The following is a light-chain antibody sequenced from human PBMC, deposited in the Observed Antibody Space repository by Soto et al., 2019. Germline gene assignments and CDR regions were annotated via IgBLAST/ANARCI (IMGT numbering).Light chain of an antibody. Sequence: DIQMTQSPSTLSASVGDRVTITCRASHSISSWLAWYQQKPGKSPNLLIYNASSLESGVPSRFSGSGSGTEFALTISSLQADDFASYYGQQYNSFPTFGQGTKVEI. CDR3: QQYNSFPT. J-gene: IGKJ1*01. CDR1: HSISSW. CDR2: NAS. V-gene: IGKV1-5*03.